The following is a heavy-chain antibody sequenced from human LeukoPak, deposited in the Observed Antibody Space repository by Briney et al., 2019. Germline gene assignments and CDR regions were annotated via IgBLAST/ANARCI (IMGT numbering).Heavy chain of an antibody. CDR3: ARDLQGLPEY. Sequence: GRSLRLSCAAAGFTFNNHAMHWVRQAPGKGLEWVAVISYHGGDKYYADSVKGRFTISRDNSKNTLDLQMNSLGGEDTAVYYCARDLQGLPEYWGQGTLVTVSS. CDR2: ISYHGGDK. J-gene: IGHJ4*02. D-gene: IGHD6-19*01. V-gene: IGHV3-30*04. CDR1: GFTFNNHA.